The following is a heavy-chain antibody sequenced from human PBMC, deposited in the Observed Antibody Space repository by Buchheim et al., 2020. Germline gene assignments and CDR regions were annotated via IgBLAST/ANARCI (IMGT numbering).Heavy chain of an antibody. CDR2: IKQDGSEK. Sequence: EVQLVESGGGLVQPGGSLRLSCAASGFTFNSYWMSWVRQAPGKGLEWVANIKQDGSEKYYVDSVKGRFTISRDNAKHSLYLQMNSLRAEDTAVYYCASMRFLEWPHYYYGMDVWGQGTT. CDR3: ASMRFLEWPHYYYGMDV. CDR1: GFTFNSYW. D-gene: IGHD3-3*01. J-gene: IGHJ6*02. V-gene: IGHV3-7*03.